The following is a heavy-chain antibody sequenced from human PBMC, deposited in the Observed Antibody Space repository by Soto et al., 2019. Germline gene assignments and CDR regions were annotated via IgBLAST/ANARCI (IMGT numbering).Heavy chain of an antibody. V-gene: IGHV1-69*08. J-gene: IGHJ4*02. CDR2: IIPILGIA. CDR1: GVTLSSYT. D-gene: IGHD5-12*01. Sequence: QVQLVQSGAEVKKPGSSVKVSCKASGVTLSSYTISWVRQAPGQGLEWMGRIIPILGIANYAQKLQGRVTITADKSTSTPYLELSSLTSEHTAVYYCARDPTGGYDSTFDYWGQGPLVTVSS. CDR3: ARDPTGGYDSTFDY.